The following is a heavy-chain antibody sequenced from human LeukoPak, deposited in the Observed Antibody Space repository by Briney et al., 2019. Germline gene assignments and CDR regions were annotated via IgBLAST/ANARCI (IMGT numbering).Heavy chain of an antibody. CDR2: IDGSGTS. CDR1: GYSISSGYL. V-gene: IGHV4-38-2*02. Sequence: SETLSLTCTVSGYSISSGYLWGWIRQPPGKGLEWIGSIDGSGTSYYNPSLKSRVTISVDTSKNQFSLKLNSVTAADTALYYCARHVSGRWFGDDYPYYADVWGKGTTVTISS. D-gene: IGHD3-10*01. J-gene: IGHJ6*03. CDR3: ARHVSGRWFGDDYPYYADV.